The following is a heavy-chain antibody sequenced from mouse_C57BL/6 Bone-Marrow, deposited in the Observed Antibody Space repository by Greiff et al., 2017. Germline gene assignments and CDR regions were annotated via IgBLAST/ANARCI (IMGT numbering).Heavy chain of an antibody. CDR3: ARDYITTVVAFYWYFDV. V-gene: IGHV3-6*01. CDR2: ISYDGSN. CDR1: GYSITSGYY. Sequence: EVKLMESGPGLVKPSQSLSLTCSVTGYSITSGYYWNWIRQFPGNKLEWMGYISYDGSNNYNPSLKNRISITRDTSNNQFFLKLNSVTTEDTATYYCARDYITTVVAFYWYFDVWGTGTTVTVSS. D-gene: IGHD1-1*01. J-gene: IGHJ1*03.